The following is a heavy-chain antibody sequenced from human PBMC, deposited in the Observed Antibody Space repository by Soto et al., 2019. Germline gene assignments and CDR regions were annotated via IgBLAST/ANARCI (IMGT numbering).Heavy chain of an antibody. J-gene: IGHJ4*02. D-gene: IGHD6-19*01. CDR2: ISGNGGST. CDR1: GFTFSNYA. CDR3: ASPSGLTVTGPDY. Sequence: GSLRLSCAASGFTFSNYAMSWVRQAPGKGLEWVSAISGNGGSTYYADSVKGRFTISRDNSKNILYLQMNSLRAEDTAVYYCASPSGLTVTGPDYWGQGTLVTVSS. V-gene: IGHV3-23*01.